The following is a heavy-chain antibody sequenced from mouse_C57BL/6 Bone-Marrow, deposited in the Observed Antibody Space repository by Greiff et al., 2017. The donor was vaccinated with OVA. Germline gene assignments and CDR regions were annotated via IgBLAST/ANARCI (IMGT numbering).Heavy chain of an antibody. J-gene: IGHJ3*01. CDR2: INPYNGGT. V-gene: IGHV1-19*01. D-gene: IGHD1-1*01. CDR3: ASYYGSSWFAY. Sequence: LVKPGASVKMSCKASGYTFTDYYMNWVKQSHGKSLEWIGVINPYNGGTSYNQKFKGKATLTVDKSSSTAYMELNSLTSEDSAVYYCASYYGSSWFAYWGQGTLITVSA. CDR1: GYTFTDYY.